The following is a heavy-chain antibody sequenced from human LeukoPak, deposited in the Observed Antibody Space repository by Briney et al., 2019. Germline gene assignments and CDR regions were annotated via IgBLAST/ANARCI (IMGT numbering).Heavy chain of an antibody. J-gene: IGHJ3*02. D-gene: IGHD3-10*01. V-gene: IGHV3-43*01. CDR1: GFKFRAFT. CDR2: FSRNGVTT. CDR3: ARGYYGSGSYYKGDAFDI. Sequence: PGGSLRLSCVGSGFKFRAFTMHWVRQAPGRGLEWVSLFSRNGVTTFYADSVKGRFTISRDNSKNTLYLQMNSLRAEDTAVYYCARGYYGSGSYYKGDAFDIWGQGTMVTVSS.